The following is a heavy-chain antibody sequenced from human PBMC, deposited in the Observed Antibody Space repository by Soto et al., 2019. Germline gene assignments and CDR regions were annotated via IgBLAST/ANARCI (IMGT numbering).Heavy chain of an antibody. Sequence: EVQLVESGGGLVQPGGSLRLSCVASAFTFSNYGMNWVRQAPGKGLEWISYISSSSDRVEYADSVKGRFTISRDNAKNSLSLQMTSLRAEDTAVYYCARTGGSGSDNWFDPWGQGTLVTVSS. D-gene: IGHD6-19*01. V-gene: IGHV3-48*01. CDR3: ARTGGSGSDNWFDP. CDR1: AFTFSNYG. CDR2: ISSSSDRV. J-gene: IGHJ5*02.